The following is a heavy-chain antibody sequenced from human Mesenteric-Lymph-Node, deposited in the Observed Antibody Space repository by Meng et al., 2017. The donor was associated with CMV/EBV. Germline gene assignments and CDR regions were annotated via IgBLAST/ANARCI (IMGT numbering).Heavy chain of an antibody. V-gene: IGHV3-7*01. CDR3: ARDQASVYGMDV. D-gene: IGHD6-6*01. Sequence: GESLKISCAASGLRSSNYAMGWVRQAPGKGLEWVANIKQDGSEKYYVDSVKGRFTISRDNAKNSLYPQMNSLRAEDTAVYYCARDQASVYGMDVWGQGTTVTVSS. CDR2: IKQDGSEK. J-gene: IGHJ6*02. CDR1: GLRSSNYA.